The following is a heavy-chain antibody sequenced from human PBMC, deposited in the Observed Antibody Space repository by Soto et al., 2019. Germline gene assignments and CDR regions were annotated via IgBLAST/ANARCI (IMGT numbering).Heavy chain of an antibody. CDR3: GKGQQRGAYYDVMAV. CDR1: GFTFSSYA. CDR2: ISGSGGST. J-gene: IGHJ6*02. Sequence: PGGSLRLSCAASGFTFSSYAMSWVRQAPGKGLEWVSAISGSGGSTYYTDSVKGRFTISRDNSKNTLYLQMNSLRAEDTAVYYCGKGQQRGAYYDVMAVGGQGPTLTVS. V-gene: IGHV3-23*01.